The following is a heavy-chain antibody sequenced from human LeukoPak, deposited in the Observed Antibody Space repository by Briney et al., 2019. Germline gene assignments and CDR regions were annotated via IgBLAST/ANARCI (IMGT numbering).Heavy chain of an antibody. Sequence: GGSLRLSCASSGFTFSTYSMHWVRQAPGKGLESVSAISSNGGSTYYANSVKGRFTISRDNSKNTLYLQMGSLRAEDMAVYYCAREYYGGYIDYWGQGTLVTVSS. CDR1: GFTFSTYS. D-gene: IGHD2-21*01. CDR2: ISSNGGST. V-gene: IGHV3-64*01. J-gene: IGHJ4*02. CDR3: AREYYGGYIDY.